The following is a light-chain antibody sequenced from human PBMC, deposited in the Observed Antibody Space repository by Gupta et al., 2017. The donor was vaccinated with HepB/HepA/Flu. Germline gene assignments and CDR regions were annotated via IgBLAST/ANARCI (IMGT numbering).Light chain of an antibody. CDR1: QSLLYSDGYNY. Sequence: EIVMTQSPLSLPVTPGEPASISCKSSQSLLYSDGYNYVHWYLQRPGQSPQLLLYVTSNRASGVPDRFSGSESGTDFTLKISRVEAEDVGVYYCRQGLQAPITFGGGTKLEIK. CDR3: RQGLQAPIT. V-gene: IGKV2-28*01. CDR2: VTS. J-gene: IGKJ4*01.